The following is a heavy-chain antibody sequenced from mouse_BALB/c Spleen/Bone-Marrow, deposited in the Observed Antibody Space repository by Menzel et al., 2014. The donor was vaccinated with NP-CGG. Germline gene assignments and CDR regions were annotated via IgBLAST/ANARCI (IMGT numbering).Heavy chain of an antibody. Sequence: VQLQESGPELVRPGVSVKISCKGSGYTFAGYPMRWVKQSHAKSLEWIGVISIYSGNTNYNQNFKGKAKMTVDKSSSTVYMELARLTSEDSAIYHCARGFLGYFDYWGQGTTLTVSS. CDR1: GYTFAGYP. CDR2: ISIYSGNT. J-gene: IGHJ2*01. V-gene: IGHV1S137*01. CDR3: ARGFLGYFDY.